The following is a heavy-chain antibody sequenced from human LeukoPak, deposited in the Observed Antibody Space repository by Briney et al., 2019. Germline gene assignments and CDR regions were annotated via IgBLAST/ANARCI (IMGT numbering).Heavy chain of an antibody. CDR2: IYHGGST. J-gene: IGHJ4*02. CDR3: ATELWFGELELLDY. D-gene: IGHD3-10*01. CDR1: GYSISSGYY. Sequence: PSETLSLTCTVSGYSISSGYYWGWIRQPPGKGLEWIGSIYHGGSTYYNPSLKSRVTISVDTSKNQFSLKLSSVTAADTAVYYCATELWFGELELLDYWGQGTLVTVSS. V-gene: IGHV4-38-2*02.